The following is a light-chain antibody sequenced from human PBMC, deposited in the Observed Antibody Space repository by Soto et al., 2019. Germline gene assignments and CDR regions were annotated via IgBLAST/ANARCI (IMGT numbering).Light chain of an antibody. CDR1: SGHSTYA. V-gene: IGLV4-69*01. J-gene: IGLJ3*02. Sequence: QSVLTQSPSASASLGASVKLTCTLSSGHSTYAIAWHQQQPEKGPRYLMKLNSDGSPSKGDGIPDRFSGSSSGAERYLTISSLQSEDEADYYCQPWGTGPWVFGGGTKLTVL. CDR2: LNSDGSP. CDR3: QPWGTGPWV.